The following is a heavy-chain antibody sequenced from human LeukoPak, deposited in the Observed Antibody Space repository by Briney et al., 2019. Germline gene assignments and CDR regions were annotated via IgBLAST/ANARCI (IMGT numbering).Heavy chain of an antibody. CDR2: INLNSGGT. V-gene: IGHV1-2*02. Sequence: ASVRVSCKASGYTFTGYYMHWVRQAPGQGLEWMGWINLNSGGTNDAQKFQDRVTMTRDTSISTAYMELSRLRFDDTAVYYCARSPDILTGENFDYWGQGTLVTVSS. D-gene: IGHD3-9*01. CDR1: GYTFTGYY. CDR3: ARSPDILTGENFDY. J-gene: IGHJ4*02.